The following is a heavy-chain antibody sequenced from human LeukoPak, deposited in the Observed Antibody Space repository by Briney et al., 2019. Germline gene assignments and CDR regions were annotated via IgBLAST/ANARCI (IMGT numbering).Heavy chain of an antibody. CDR1: GFTFSSYS. CDR3: ASSRRGLRYFDRLLYTFDY. V-gene: IGHV3-21*01. J-gene: IGHJ4*02. Sequence: GGSLRLSCAASGFTFSSYSMNWVRQAPGKGLEWVSSISSSSSYIYYADSVKGRFTISRDNAKNSLYLQMNSLRAEDTAVYYCASSRRGLRYFDRLLYTFDYWGQGTLVTVSS. D-gene: IGHD3-9*01. CDR2: ISSSSSYI.